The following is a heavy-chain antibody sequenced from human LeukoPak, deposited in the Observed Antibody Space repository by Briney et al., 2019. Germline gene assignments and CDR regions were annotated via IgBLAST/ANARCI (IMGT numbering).Heavy chain of an antibody. CDR2: IKQDGSEK. Sequence: PGGSLRLSCAASGFTFSSYWVSWVRQAPGKGLEWVANIKQDGSEKYYVDSVKGRFTISRDNAKNSLYLQMNSLRAEDTAVYYCARDLSAYCGGDCYYYYYYYMDVWGKGTTVTVSS. D-gene: IGHD2-21*01. V-gene: IGHV3-7*01. CDR1: GFTFSSYW. CDR3: ARDLSAYCGGDCYYYYYYYMDV. J-gene: IGHJ6*03.